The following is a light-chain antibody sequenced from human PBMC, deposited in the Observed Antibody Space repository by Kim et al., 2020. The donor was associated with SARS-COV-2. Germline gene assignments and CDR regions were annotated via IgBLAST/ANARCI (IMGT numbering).Light chain of an antibody. CDR3: QQYDNLPIT. J-gene: IGKJ5*01. CDR1: QDISDF. Sequence: ASVGDRVTITCQASQDISDFLNWYQQKPGKAPKLLIYDASHLETGVPSRFSGGGFGTDFSFTISSLQPEDIATYYCQQYDNLPITFGQGTRLEIK. V-gene: IGKV1-33*01. CDR2: DAS.